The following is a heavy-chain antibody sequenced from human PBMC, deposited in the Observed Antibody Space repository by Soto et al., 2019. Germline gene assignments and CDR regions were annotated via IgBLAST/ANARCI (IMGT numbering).Heavy chain of an antibody. V-gene: IGHV3-48*03. D-gene: IGHD4-17*01. CDR3: ATTVTTVDY. Sequence: GGSLRLSCAASGFTFRSYEMNWVRQAPGKGLEWVSYISSSGSLIYYADSLKGRFTISRDNAKNSLYLQMNSLRAEDTAVYYCATTVTTVDYWGQGTLVTVSS. CDR1: GFTFRSYE. J-gene: IGHJ4*02. CDR2: ISSSGSLI.